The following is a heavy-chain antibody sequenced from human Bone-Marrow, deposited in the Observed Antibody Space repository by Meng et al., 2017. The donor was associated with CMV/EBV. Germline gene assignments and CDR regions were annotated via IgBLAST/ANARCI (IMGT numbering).Heavy chain of an antibody. CDR2: ISYDGSNK. J-gene: IGHJ4*02. D-gene: IGHD1-26*01. V-gene: IGHV3-30*04. CDR1: GFTFSSYA. CDR3: ARGPSGGGSYYDY. Sequence: GESLKISCEASGFTFSSYAMHWVRQAPGKGLEWVAVISYDGSNKYYADSVKGRFTISRDNSKDTLYLQMNSLRAEDTAVYYCARGPSGGGSYYDYWGQGTLVTVSS.